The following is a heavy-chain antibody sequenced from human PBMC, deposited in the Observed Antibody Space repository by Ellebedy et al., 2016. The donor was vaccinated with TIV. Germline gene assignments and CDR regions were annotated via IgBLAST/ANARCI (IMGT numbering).Heavy chain of an antibody. CDR2: INPNSGGT. Sequence: ASVKVSCKASGYTFTGYYMHWVRQAPGQGLEWMGWINPNSGGTNYAQKFQGRVTMTRDTSISTAYMELSRLRAEDTAVYYCAKDDYGGNSGPAFDIWGQGTMVTVSS. CDR1: GYTFTGYY. D-gene: IGHD4-23*01. J-gene: IGHJ3*02. V-gene: IGHV1-2*02. CDR3: AKDDYGGNSGPAFDI.